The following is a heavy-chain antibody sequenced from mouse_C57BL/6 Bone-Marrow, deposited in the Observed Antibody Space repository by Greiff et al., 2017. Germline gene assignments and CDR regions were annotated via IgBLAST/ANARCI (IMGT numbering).Heavy chain of an antibody. Sequence: QVQLKESGAELVRPGTSVKMSCKASGYTFTNYWIGWAKQRPGHGLEWIGDIYPGGGYTNYNEKFKGKATLTADKSSSTAYMQFSSLTSEDSAIXYCARAWGDYAFDDWGQGTTLTVSS. V-gene: IGHV1-63*01. D-gene: IGHD2-4*01. J-gene: IGHJ2*01. CDR3: ARAWGDYAFDD. CDR2: IYPGGGYT. CDR1: GYTFTNYW.